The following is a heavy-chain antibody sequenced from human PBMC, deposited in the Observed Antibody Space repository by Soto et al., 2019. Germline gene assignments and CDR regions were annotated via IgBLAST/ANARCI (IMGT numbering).Heavy chain of an antibody. Sequence: LRLSCVASGFIFSNFGMHWVRQAPGKGLEWVAVISSDEKIKQYADSVRGRFAISRDNSKNTLYLQMTSLRAEDTAIYYCSRGLRSVLDYWGKGPLVTVPS. J-gene: IGHJ4*02. CDR1: GFIFSNFG. V-gene: IGHV3-33*01. D-gene: IGHD6-6*01. CDR3: SRGLRSVLDY. CDR2: ISSDEKIK.